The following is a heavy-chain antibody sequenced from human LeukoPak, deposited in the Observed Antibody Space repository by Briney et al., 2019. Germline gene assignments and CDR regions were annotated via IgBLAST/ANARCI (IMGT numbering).Heavy chain of an antibody. CDR3: ARRDGSGYHKIFDY. CDR2: IYYSGST. J-gene: IGHJ4*02. Sequence: PSETLSLTCTVSGGSISSSSYYWGWIRQPPGKGLEWIGSIYYSGSTYYNPSLKSRVTISIDTSNNQFYLKLSSLAAADTAVYYCARRDGSGYHKIFDYWGQGTLVTVSS. V-gene: IGHV4-39*01. D-gene: IGHD3-22*01. CDR1: GGSISSSSYY.